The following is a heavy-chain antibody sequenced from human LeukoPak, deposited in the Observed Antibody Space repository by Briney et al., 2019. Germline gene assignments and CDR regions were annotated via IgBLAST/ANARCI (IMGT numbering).Heavy chain of an antibody. V-gene: IGHV3-7*03. D-gene: IGHD7-27*01. J-gene: IGHJ4*02. CDR1: GFTFSTYW. CDR2: IKEDGGEK. Sequence: GGSLRLSCAASGFTFSTYWMTWVRQAPGKGLEGVAYIKEDGGEKYYVDSVKGPFTISRDNAKNSLYLQMNSLRAEDTAVYYCAREIWGHRTFEYWGQGTLVTVSS. CDR3: AREIWGHRTFEY.